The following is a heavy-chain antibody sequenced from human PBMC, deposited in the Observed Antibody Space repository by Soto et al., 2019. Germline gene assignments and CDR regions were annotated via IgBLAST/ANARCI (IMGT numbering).Heavy chain of an antibody. Sequence: QVQLQESGPGLVKPSETLSLTCSVSSVSITGYYWTWIRQPPGQGLEWIGYIYFTGSTHFNPSLKSRVTMSVDTSENQFSLNLSSVTAADTAVYYCAAAFAGFGAYYYFDLWGRGTLVTVSS. J-gene: IGHJ2*01. V-gene: IGHV4-59*01. CDR2: IYFTGST. CDR1: SVSITGYY. CDR3: AAAFAGFGAYYYFDL. D-gene: IGHD2-8*01.